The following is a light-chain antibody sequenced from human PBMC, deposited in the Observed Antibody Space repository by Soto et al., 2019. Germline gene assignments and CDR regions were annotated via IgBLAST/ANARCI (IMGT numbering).Light chain of an antibody. Sequence: QLVLTQSSPASASLGSSVKLTCTLNSGHSTYIIAWHQHQPGKAPRYLMKLEGSGSYNKGSGVPDRFSGSSSGADRYLTISNLQSEDEAAYYCETWDSDTRVFGGGTKLTVL. CDR3: ETWDSDTRV. CDR1: SGHSTYI. J-gene: IGLJ2*01. CDR2: LEGSGSY. V-gene: IGLV4-60*03.